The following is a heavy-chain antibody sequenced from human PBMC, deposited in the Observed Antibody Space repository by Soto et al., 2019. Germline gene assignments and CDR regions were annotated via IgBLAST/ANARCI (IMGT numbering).Heavy chain of an antibody. CDR2: INPGDSDT. CDR3: ARQTDGGRFDY. CDR1: GYNFNYW. Sequence: PGESLKISCKGSGYNFNYWIGWVRQMPGKGLEWMGTINPGDSDTRYNPSFQGQVTFSVDKSISTAYLQWGSLKASDTAIYYCARQTDGGRFDYWGQGTLGTVSS. D-gene: IGHD2-15*01. J-gene: IGHJ4*02. V-gene: IGHV5-51*01.